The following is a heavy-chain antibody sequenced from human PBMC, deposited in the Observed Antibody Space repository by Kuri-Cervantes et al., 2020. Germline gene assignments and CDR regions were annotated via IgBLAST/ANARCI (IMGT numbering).Heavy chain of an antibody. V-gene: IGHV4-59*01. CDR1: GGSISSYY. D-gene: IGHD6-13*01. CDR3: ARGKWAWQLVRSPEYYYGMDV. CDR2: IYHSGST. J-gene: IGHJ6*02. Sequence: ESLKISCTVSGGSISSYYWSWIRQPAGKGLEWIGYIYHSGSTYYNPSLKSRVTISVDTSKNQFSLKLSSVTAADTAVYYCARGKWAWQLVRSPEYYYGMDVWGQGTTVTVSS.